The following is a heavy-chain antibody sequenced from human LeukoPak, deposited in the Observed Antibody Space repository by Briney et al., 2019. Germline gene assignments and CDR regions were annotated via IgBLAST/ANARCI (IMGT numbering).Heavy chain of an antibody. CDR1: GFTFSSRA. CDR3: AKGFSDTSGYYFDS. D-gene: IGHD3-22*01. J-gene: IGHJ4*02. V-gene: IGHV3-23*01. CDR2: ISGSAGST. Sequence: GGSLRLSCAASGFTFSSRAMSWVRQAPGKGLEWVSAISGSAGSTYYADSVKGRFTISRDNSKNTLYLQMNSLRAEDAALYYCAKGFSDTSGYYFDSWGQGTLVTVSS.